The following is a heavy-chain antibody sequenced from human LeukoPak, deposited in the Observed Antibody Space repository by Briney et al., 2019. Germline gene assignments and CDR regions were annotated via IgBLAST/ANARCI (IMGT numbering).Heavy chain of an antibody. D-gene: IGHD6-13*01. CDR1: GFTFSSYS. Sequence: GGSLRLSCAASGFTFSSYSMNWVRQAPGKGLEWVSAISGSGGSTYYADSVKGRFTISRDNSKNTLYLQMNSLRAEDTAVYYCARDNDGAAAGSFDYWGQGTLVTVSS. CDR3: ARDNDGAAAGSFDY. V-gene: IGHV3-23*01. J-gene: IGHJ4*02. CDR2: ISGSGGST.